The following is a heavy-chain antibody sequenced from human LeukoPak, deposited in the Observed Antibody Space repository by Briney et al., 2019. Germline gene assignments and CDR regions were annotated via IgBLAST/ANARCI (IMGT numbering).Heavy chain of an antibody. J-gene: IGHJ4*02. CDR2: INHSGST. V-gene: IGHV4-34*01. Sequence: GSLRLSCSMSGFTLSHYAMSWVRQPPGKGLEWIGEINHSGSTNYNPSLKSRVTISVDTSKNQFSLKLSSVTAADTAVYYCARGLSSGWYNYWGQGTLVTVSS. CDR1: GFTLSHYA. CDR3: ARGLSSGWYNY. D-gene: IGHD6-19*01.